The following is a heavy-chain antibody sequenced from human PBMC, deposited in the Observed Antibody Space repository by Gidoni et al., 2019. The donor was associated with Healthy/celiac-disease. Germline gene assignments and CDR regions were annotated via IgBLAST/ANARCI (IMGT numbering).Heavy chain of an antibody. D-gene: IGHD3-3*01. CDR3: EKAYLRSFLALEEPTQKYNWFDP. CDR1: GFTFSSYA. Sequence: EVQLLESGGGLVQPGGSLRLSCAASGFTFSSYAMSWVPQAPGKGLEGCSAISGSGGSTYYADSVKGRFTISRDNSKNTLYLQMNSLRAEDTAVYYCEKAYLRSFLALEEPTQKYNWFDPWGQGTLVTVSS. J-gene: IGHJ5*02. CDR2: ISGSGGST. V-gene: IGHV3-23*01.